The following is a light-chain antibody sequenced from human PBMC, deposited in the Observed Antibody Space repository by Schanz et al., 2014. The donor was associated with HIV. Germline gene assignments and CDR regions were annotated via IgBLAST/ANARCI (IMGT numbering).Light chain of an antibody. V-gene: IGLV2-14*01. Sequence: QSALTQPASVSGSPGQSITISCTGTSSDVGGYNYVSWYQQHPGKAPKLMIYDVTNRPSGVSNRISGSKSGNTASLTISGPQLDDEADYYSPSYTTTATFVFGTGTKLTVL. CDR3: PSYTTTATFV. CDR2: DVT. CDR1: SSDVGGYNY. J-gene: IGLJ1*01.